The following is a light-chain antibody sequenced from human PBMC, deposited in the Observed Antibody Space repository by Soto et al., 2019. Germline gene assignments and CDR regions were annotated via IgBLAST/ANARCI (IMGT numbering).Light chain of an antibody. CDR3: HQKYRLPRT. Sequence: DIEMTQSPSSLSASVGDRVTITCRASQSISTYLNWYQKKPGKAPKSLIYGASTLQSGVPSRFSGSGSGTDFTLTISSLQPEVFATYFCHQKYRLPRTFGQGTKVEMK. CDR1: QSISTY. CDR2: GAS. V-gene: IGKV1-39*01. J-gene: IGKJ1*01.